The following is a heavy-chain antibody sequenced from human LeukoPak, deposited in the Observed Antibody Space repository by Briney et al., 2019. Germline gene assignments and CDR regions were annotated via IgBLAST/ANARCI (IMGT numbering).Heavy chain of an antibody. J-gene: IGHJ4*02. CDR3: AIPAAASAGSLGH. D-gene: IGHD3/OR15-3a*01. V-gene: IGHV1-69-2*01. CDR1: GYTFTDQY. CDR2: LDPENGET. Sequence: ASVKVSCKVSGYTFTDQYIHWVRQAPGKGLEWMGLLDPENGETTYAEKFQGKVSMTADPSTDTAYMEVPSLRSGDTAVYYCAIPAAASAGSLGHWGQGTLVTVSS.